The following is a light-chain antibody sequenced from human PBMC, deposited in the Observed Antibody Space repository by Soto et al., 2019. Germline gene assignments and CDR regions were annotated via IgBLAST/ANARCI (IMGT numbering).Light chain of an antibody. J-gene: IGLJ2*01. CDR1: SSDIGAYHY. CDR2: AVN. V-gene: IGLV2-14*01. CDR3: NSYTNSDTVI. Sequence: QSALTQAASVSGSPGQSITISCTGTSSDIGAYHYVSWYQQRPGKAPKVLIYAVNNRPSGISDRFSGSKSGNTDSLTISGLQAEDEAVYYCNSYTNSDTVIFGGGTKLTVL.